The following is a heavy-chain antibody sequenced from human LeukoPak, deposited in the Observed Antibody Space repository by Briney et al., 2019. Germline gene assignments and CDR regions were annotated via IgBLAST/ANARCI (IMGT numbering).Heavy chain of an antibody. J-gene: IGHJ3*02. D-gene: IGHD3-10*01. CDR1: GYTFTGYY. V-gene: IGHV1-8*02. CDR3: ARALDYYGSGSYYFRAPTDAFDI. CDR2: MNPNSGNT. Sequence: GASVKVSCKASGYTFTGYYMHWVRQAPGQGLEWMGWMNPNSGNTGYAQKFQGRVTMTRNTSISTAYMELSSLRSEDTAVYYCARALDYYGSGSYYFRAPTDAFDIWGQGTMVTVSS.